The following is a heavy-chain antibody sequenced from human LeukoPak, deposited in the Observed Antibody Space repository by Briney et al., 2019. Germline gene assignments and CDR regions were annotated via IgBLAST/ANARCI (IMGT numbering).Heavy chain of an antibody. V-gene: IGHV4-59*01. CDR3: ARVGDDYGDSDYYGMDV. Sequence: SETLSLTCTVSGGPISSYYWSWIRQPPGKGLEWIGYIYYSGSTNYNPSLKSRVTISVDTSKNQFSLKLSSVTAADTAVYYCARVGDDYGDSDYYGMDVWGQGTTVTVSS. CDR1: GGPISSYY. J-gene: IGHJ6*02. D-gene: IGHD4-17*01. CDR2: IYYSGST.